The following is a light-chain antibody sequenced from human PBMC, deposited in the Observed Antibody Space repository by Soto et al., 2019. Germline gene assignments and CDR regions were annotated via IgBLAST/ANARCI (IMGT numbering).Light chain of an antibody. Sequence: DIQMTQSPSSLSASVGDRVTITCRASQGISSYLAWYQQKPGKAPKLLIYAASTLQSGVPSRFSGSGSGTEFTLTISSLQPDDFATYYCQQYNSYRTFGQGTKVDIK. CDR1: QGISSY. V-gene: IGKV1-9*01. J-gene: IGKJ1*01. CDR2: AAS. CDR3: QQYNSYRT.